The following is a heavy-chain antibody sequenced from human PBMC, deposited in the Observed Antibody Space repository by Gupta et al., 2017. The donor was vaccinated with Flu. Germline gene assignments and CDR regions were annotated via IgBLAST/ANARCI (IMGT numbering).Heavy chain of an antibody. J-gene: IGHJ3*01. D-gene: IGHD2-21*01. CDR2: ISSSSDYI. CDR1: GFPFSFSN. Sequence: EVQLVESGGGLVKPGGSLRLSCAASGFPFSFSNINWVRQAPGKGLEWVSSISSSSDYIHYADSVKGRFTISRDNARKSVHLQMNRLRAEDTAVYYCARRCCGDATCYFAFDLWGQGTMVTVSS. V-gene: IGHV3-21*01. CDR3: ARRCCGDATCYFAFDL.